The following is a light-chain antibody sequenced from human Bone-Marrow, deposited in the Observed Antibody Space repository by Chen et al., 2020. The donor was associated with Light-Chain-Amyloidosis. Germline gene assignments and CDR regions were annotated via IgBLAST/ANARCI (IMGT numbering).Light chain of an antibody. V-gene: IGKV3-11*01. CDR1: QSVNSY. J-gene: IGKJ1*01. CDR3: QQRSDWPPK. Sequence: ETVLTQSPATLSLSPGERATLSCRASQSVNSYLAWYQQKPGQAPRLLIYDASNRATGIPARFSGSGSGTDFTLAISSLEPEDFAVYYCQQRSDWPPKFGQGTKLEIK. CDR2: DAS.